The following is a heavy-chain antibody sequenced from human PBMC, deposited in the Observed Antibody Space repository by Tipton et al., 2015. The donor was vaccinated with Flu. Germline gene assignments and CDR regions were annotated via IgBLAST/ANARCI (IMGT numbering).Heavy chain of an antibody. CDR1: GDSISHGYY. Sequence: GLVKPSETLSLTCAVSGDSISHGYYWGWVRQPPGKGLEWIGNIYHSGSPYYNPSLKSRVTMSVDTSENPFSLKLSSVTAADTAVCYCARHGREFVYGSGTDYWGQGTLVTVSS. CDR2: IYHSGSP. CDR3: ARHGREFVYGSGTDY. V-gene: IGHV4-38-2*01. J-gene: IGHJ4*02. D-gene: IGHD3-10*01.